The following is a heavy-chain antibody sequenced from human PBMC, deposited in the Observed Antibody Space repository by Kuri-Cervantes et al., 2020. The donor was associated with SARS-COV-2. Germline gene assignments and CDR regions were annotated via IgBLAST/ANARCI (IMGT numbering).Heavy chain of an antibody. V-gene: IGHV3-30*04. Sequence: GGSLRLSCAASGFTFSSYARHWVRQAPGKGLEWVAVISYDGSNKYYADSVKGRFTISRDNSKNTVYLQMNSLRAEDTAVYYCARDPVVSSGGDYYMDVWGKGTMVTVSS. J-gene: IGHJ6*03. D-gene: IGHD6-19*01. CDR3: ARDPVVSSGGDYYMDV. CDR1: GFTFSSYA. CDR2: ISYDGSNK.